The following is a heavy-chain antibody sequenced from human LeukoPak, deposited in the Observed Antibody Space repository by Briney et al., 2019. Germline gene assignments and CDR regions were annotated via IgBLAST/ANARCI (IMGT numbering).Heavy chain of an antibody. V-gene: IGHV1-69*04. D-gene: IGHD2-15*01. Sequence: ASVKVSCKASGGTFSSYAISWVRQAPGQGLEWMGGIIPILGIANYAQKFQGRVTITADKSTSTAYMELSSLRSEDTAVYYCAREICGGSCYSGPLYYYYGMDVWGQGTTVTVSS. CDR2: IIPILGIA. J-gene: IGHJ6*02. CDR1: GGTFSSYA. CDR3: AREICGGSCYSGPLYYYYGMDV.